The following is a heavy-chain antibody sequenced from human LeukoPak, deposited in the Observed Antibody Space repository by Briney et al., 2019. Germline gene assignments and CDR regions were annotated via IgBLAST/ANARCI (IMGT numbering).Heavy chain of an antibody. V-gene: IGHV3-30*04. D-gene: IGHD5-18*01. J-gene: IGHJ4*02. CDR1: GFTFSSYA. Sequence: GGSLRLSCAASGFTFSSYAMHWVRQAPGKGLEWVAVISYDGSNKYYADSVKGRFTISRDNSKNTLYLQMNSLRAEDTAVYYCARPTQVRGYRYGPDYWGQGTLVTVSS. CDR3: ARPTQVRGYRYGPDY. CDR2: ISYDGSNK.